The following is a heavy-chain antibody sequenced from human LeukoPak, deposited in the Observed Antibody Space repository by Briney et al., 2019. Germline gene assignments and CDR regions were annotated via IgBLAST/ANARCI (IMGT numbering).Heavy chain of an antibody. CDR1: GGSFSGYY. J-gene: IGHJ5*02. CDR2: INHSGST. CDR3: ARGYSSSLPWFDP. V-gene: IGHV4-34*01. D-gene: IGHD6-13*01. Sequence: PSETLSLTCAVYGGSFSGYYWSWIRQPPRKGLEWIEEINHSGSTNYNPSLKSRVTISVDTSKNHFSLKLTSVTAAGTAVYYCARGYSSSLPWFDPWGQGTLVTVSS.